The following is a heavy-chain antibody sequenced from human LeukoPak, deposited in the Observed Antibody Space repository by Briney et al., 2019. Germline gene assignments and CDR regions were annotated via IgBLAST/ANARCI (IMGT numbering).Heavy chain of an antibody. Sequence: SETLSLTCAVYGGSFGGYYWSWIRQPPGKGLEWIGEINDSGSSNYIPSLKSRVTISVDRSKNQFSLKLSSVTAADTAVYYCARAHGIAYYYYMDVWGKGTTVTVSS. V-gene: IGHV4-34*01. CDR2: INDSGSS. J-gene: IGHJ6*03. D-gene: IGHD1-14*01. CDR1: GGSFGGYY. CDR3: ARAHGIAYYYYMDV.